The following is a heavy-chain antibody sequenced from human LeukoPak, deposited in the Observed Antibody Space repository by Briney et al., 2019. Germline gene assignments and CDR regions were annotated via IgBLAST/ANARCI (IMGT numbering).Heavy chain of an antibody. CDR1: GGTFSSYA. V-gene: IGHV1-69*13. Sequence: GASVKVSCKASGGTFSSYAISWVRQAPGQGLEWMGGIIPIFGTANYAQKFQGRVTITADESTSTAYMELSSLRSEDTAVYYCGKYDERGYSYGLGYWGQGTLVTVSS. CDR3: GKYDERGYSYGLGY. CDR2: IIPIFGTA. J-gene: IGHJ4*02. D-gene: IGHD5-18*01.